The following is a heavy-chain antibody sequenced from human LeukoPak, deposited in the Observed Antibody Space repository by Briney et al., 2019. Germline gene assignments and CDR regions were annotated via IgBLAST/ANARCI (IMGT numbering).Heavy chain of an antibody. CDR1: GFTFSNYW. CDR2: ISTDGKST. J-gene: IGHJ6*02. Sequence: GGSLRLSCVASGFTFSNYWMLWVRQAPGKGLMWVSLISTDGKSTRYAESVKGRFTISRDNAKNALYLQMDILRVEDTALYFCVRDYQFVQEVWGQGTTVTVSS. D-gene: IGHD2-2*01. CDR3: VRDYQFVQEV. V-gene: IGHV3-74*01.